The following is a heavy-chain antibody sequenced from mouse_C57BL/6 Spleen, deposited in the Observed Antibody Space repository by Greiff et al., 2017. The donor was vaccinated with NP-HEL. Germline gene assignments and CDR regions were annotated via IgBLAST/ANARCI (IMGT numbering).Heavy chain of an antibody. Sequence: EVKLMESGGGLVKPGGSLKLSCAASGFTFSSYTMSWVRQTPEKRLEWVATISGGGGNTYYPDSVKGRFTISRDNAKNTLYLQMSSLRSEDTALYYCARQDGYYEYFDVWGTGTTVTVSS. D-gene: IGHD2-3*01. CDR1: GFTFSSYT. J-gene: IGHJ1*03. CDR3: ARQDGYYEYFDV. CDR2: ISGGGGNT. V-gene: IGHV5-9*01.